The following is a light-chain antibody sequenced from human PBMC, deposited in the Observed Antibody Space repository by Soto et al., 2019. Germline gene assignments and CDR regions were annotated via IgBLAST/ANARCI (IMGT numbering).Light chain of an antibody. CDR3: QQYGTSPWT. CDR1: QSVSSNY. CDR2: IAS. V-gene: IGKV3-20*01. J-gene: IGKJ1*01. Sequence: EIVLTQSPGTLSLFLGERATLSCRATQSVSSNYLAWYQQKPGQAPRLLIYIASSRATGIPDRFSGSGSGTDFTLTISRLEPEDFAVYYCQQYGTSPWTFGQGTKVEIK.